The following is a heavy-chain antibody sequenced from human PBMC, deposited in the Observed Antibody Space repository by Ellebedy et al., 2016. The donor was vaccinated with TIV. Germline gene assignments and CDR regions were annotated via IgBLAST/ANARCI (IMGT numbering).Heavy chain of an antibody. CDR2: ISSNSNYI. D-gene: IGHD6-13*01. CDR3: ARGAMAAAGDDY. CDR1: GFTFSSYS. J-gene: IGHJ4*02. V-gene: IGHV3-21*01. Sequence: GESLKISCAASGFTFSSYSMNLVRQAPGKGLGLVSSISSNSNYIYYSDSVRGRFTISRDNAKKSLYLQMNSLRAEDTAVYYCARGAMAAAGDDYWGQGTLVTVSS.